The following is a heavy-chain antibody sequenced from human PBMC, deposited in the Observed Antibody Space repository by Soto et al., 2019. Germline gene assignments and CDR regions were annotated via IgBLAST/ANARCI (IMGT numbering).Heavy chain of an antibody. CDR3: ARGIRVYYYDSSGSPNYGMDV. V-gene: IGHV1-69*13. Sequence: ASVKVSCKASGGTFSSYAISWVRQAPGQGLEWMGGIIPIFGTANYAQKFQGRVTITADESTSTAYMELSSLRSEDTAVYYCARGIRVYYYDSSGSPNYGMDVWDQGTTVTVSS. J-gene: IGHJ6*02. D-gene: IGHD3-22*01. CDR2: IIPIFGTA. CDR1: GGTFSSYA.